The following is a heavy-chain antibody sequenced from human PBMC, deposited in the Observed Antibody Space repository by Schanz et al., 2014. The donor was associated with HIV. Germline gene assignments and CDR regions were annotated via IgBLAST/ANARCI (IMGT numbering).Heavy chain of an antibody. D-gene: IGHD3-3*01. CDR1: GFTFSSFG. CDR3: AKDQGYDFWSGYYNYYNMDV. V-gene: IGHV3-33*06. Sequence: QVQLVESGGGVVQPGRSLRLSCVASGFTFSSFGMHWVRQAPGKGLEWVAVIWYDGTNEYYADSVKGRFTISRDNSKNTLYLQMNSLRTEDTAVYYCAKDQGYDFWSGYYNYYNMDVWGQGTTVTVSS. CDR2: IWYDGTNE. J-gene: IGHJ6*02.